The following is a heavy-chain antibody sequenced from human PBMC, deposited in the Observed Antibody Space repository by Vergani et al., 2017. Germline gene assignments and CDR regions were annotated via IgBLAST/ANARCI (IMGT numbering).Heavy chain of an antibody. CDR2: INHSGST. J-gene: IGHJ4*02. CDR1: GGSFSCYY. D-gene: IGHD3-10*01. Sequence: QVQLQQWGAGLFKPSETLSLICSVYGGSFSCYYWSWIRQPPGKGLEWIGEINHSGSTNYNPSLKSRLTISVDTSKNQFSLKLSSVTAADTAVYYWARGRRYYYVSGRYFDYWGQGTLVTVSS. V-gene: IGHV4-34*01. CDR3: ARGRRYYYVSGRYFDY.